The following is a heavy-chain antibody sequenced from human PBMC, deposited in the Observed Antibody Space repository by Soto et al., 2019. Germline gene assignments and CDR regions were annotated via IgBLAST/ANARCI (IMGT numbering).Heavy chain of an antibody. CDR1: GGSLTGYY. J-gene: IGHJ3*02. Sequence: SETLSLTCVVYGGSLTGYYWSWIRQPPGRGLEWIGEINPTGSPKYNPSLMSRVTISVDTSKNQFSMKLSSVTAADTAVFYCARSREQWLVDAFDIWGQGTMGT. CDR2: INPTGSP. D-gene: IGHD6-19*01. CDR3: ARSREQWLVDAFDI. V-gene: IGHV4-34*01.